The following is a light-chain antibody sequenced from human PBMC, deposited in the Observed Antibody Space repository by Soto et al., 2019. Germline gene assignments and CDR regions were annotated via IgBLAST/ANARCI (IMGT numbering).Light chain of an antibody. CDR2: EVT. V-gene: IGLV2-14*01. J-gene: IGLJ1*01. CDR1: ISDVGGYNY. CDR3: SSYTSSTTYV. Sequence: QSVLTQLASVSGSLGQSITISCTGTISDVGGYNYVSWYQQYPGRAPKLMIYEVTNRPSGVSNRFSGSKSGNTASLTISGLQAEDEADYYCSSYTSSTTYVFGTGTKLTVL.